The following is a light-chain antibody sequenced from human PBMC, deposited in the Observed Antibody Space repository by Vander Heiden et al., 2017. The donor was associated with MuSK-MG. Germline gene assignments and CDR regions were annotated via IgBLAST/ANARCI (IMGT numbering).Light chain of an antibody. V-gene: IGKV1-39*01. CDR3: QHRNSTPLP. CDR1: QSIRSY. Sequence: IQMTQSPSSLSASVGDRATITFRASQSIRSYLNWYQQKPGKAPKLLIYAASRLKSGVPSRFSGSGSGTDFTLTISRLQPEDFATYYCQHRNSTPLPFGGRTKVEIK. J-gene: IGKJ4*01. CDR2: AAS.